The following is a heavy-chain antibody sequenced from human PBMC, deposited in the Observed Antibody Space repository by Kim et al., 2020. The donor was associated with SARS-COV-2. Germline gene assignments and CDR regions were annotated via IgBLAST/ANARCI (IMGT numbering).Heavy chain of an antibody. CDR1: GGSISRSSYY. J-gene: IGHJ4*02. D-gene: IGHD5-12*01. CDR2: IYYSGRT. Sequence: SETLSLTCTVSGGSISRSSYYWGWIRQPPGKGLEWIGSIYYSGRTYYNPSLKSRVTISVDTSKNQFSLKLSSVTAADTAVYYCARHVSRDGYNYYFDYWGQGTLVTVSS. CDR3: ARHVSRDGYNYYFDY. V-gene: IGHV4-39*01.